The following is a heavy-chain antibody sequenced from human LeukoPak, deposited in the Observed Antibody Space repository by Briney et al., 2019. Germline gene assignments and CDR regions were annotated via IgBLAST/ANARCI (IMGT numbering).Heavy chain of an antibody. J-gene: IGHJ4*02. D-gene: IGHD5-24*01. Sequence: GVLRLSCAASGFTFSSYSMNWVRQPPGKGLEWIGEIYHSGRTNYNPSLKSRVTISVDKSKNQFSLKLSSMTAADTAVYYCARNVEMATSLDYWGQGTLVTVSS. CDR3: ARNVEMATSLDY. CDR1: GFTFSSYSM. V-gene: IGHV4-4*02. CDR2: IYHSGRT.